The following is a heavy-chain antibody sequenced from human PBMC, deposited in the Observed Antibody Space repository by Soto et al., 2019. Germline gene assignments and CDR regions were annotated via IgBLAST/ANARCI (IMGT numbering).Heavy chain of an antibody. CDR2: IYYSGST. J-gene: IGHJ5*02. CDR1: GGSISSSSYY. V-gene: IGHV4-39*01. CDR3: ASRPTRVVISWFNP. Sequence: PSETLSLTCTVSGGSISSSSYYWGWIRQPPGKGLEWIGSIYYSGSTYYNPSLKSRVTISVDTSKNQFSLKLSAVTAADTAVYYWASRPTRVVISWFNPWGQGTLVTVSA. D-gene: IGHD3-3*01.